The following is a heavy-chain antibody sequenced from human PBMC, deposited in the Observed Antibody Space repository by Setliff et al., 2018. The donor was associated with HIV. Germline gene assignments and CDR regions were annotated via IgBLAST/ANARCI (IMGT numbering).Heavy chain of an antibody. V-gene: IGHV1-69*13. J-gene: IGHJ4*02. D-gene: IGHD5-12*01. CDR1: GYTFTGHY. CDR3: ARGATITHYFDY. Sequence: SVKVSCKASGYTFTGHYLHWVRQAPGQGLEWMGGIIPVFRTANYAQKFQGRVTITADESTSTAYMELSGLRSEDTAVYYCARGATITHYFDYWGQGTLVTVSS. CDR2: IIPVFRTA.